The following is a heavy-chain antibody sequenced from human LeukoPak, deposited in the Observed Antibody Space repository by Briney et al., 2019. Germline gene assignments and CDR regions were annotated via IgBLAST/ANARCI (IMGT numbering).Heavy chain of an antibody. Sequence: PGGSLRLSCTASGFTFRSYDMHWVRQLPGGGLEWVSAIGIGDDTHYPDSVKGRFTISRENAKNSLYLQMNTLRDGDTAVYYCVRGGIRVSGIDAFDIWGQGTMVTVSP. CDR3: VRGGIRVSGIDAFDI. D-gene: IGHD5/OR15-5a*01. J-gene: IGHJ3*02. CDR2: IGIGDDT. CDR1: GFTFRSYD. V-gene: IGHV3-13*01.